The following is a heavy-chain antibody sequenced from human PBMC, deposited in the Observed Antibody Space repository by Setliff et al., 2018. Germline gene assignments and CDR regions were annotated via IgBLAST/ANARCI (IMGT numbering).Heavy chain of an antibody. V-gene: IGHV1-46*01. Sequence: ASVKVSCKASGHTFTSYFMQWVRQAPGQGLEWMGMINPSGGYTIYAQKFQGRDTMTRDTSTSTVYLELSSLRSEDTAVYYCARGLIVLPGPSGDMGYFDYWGQGTLVTSPQ. D-gene: IGHD2-8*01. CDR3: ARGLIVLPGPSGDMGYFDY. J-gene: IGHJ4*02. CDR2: INPSGGYT. CDR1: GHTFTSYF.